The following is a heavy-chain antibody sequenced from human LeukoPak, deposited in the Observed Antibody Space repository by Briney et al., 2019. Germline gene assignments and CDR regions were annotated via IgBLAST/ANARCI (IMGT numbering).Heavy chain of an antibody. CDR3: ARDPKWELLSPIPYYFDY. D-gene: IGHD1-26*01. V-gene: IGHV1-18*01. J-gene: IGHJ4*02. CDR2: ISAYNGNT. Sequence: ASVKVSCKASGYTLTSYGISWVRQAPGQGLEWMGWISAYNGNTNYAQKLQGRVTMTTDTSTSTAYMELRSLRSDDTAVYYCARDPKWELLSPIPYYFDYWGQGTLVTVSS. CDR1: GYTLTSYG.